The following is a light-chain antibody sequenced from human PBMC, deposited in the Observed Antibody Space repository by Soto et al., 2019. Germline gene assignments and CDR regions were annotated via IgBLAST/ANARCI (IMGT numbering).Light chain of an antibody. Sequence: DIPLSQSASSLSASVGDRVTITCRAAESISRHLNWYQQKKGRAPDLLLYAASTLQNGVPSRFTGSGYGTEFTLTITGLQLEDFATYYCQQDYSTLATFGQGTRLEIK. V-gene: IGKV1-39*01. CDR1: ESISRH. CDR2: AAS. J-gene: IGKJ5*01. CDR3: QQDYSTLAT.